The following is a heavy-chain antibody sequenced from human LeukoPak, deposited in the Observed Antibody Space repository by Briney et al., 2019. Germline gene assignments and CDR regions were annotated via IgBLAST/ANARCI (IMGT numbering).Heavy chain of an antibody. CDR2: IYYSGST. CDR3: ARNAVAYCGGDCPNWFDP. J-gene: IGHJ5*02. V-gene: IGHV4-31*03. CDR1: GGSISSGGYY. D-gene: IGHD2-21*02. Sequence: SQTLSLTCTVSGGSISSGGYYRSWIRQHPGKGLEWIGYIYYSGSTYYNPSLKSRVTISVDTSKNQFSLKLSSVTAADTAVYYCARNAVAYCGGDCPNWFDPWGQGTLVTVSS.